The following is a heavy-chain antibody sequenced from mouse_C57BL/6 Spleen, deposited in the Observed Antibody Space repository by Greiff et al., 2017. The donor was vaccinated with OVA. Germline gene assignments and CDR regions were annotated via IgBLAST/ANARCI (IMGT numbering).Heavy chain of an antibody. CDR2: IRLKSDNYAT. J-gene: IGHJ1*03. CDR1: GFTFSNYW. V-gene: IGHV6-3*01. CDR3: AGSTWYFDV. Sequence: LQQSGGGLVQPGGSMKLSCVASGFTFSNYWMNWVRQSPEKGLEWVAQIRLKSDNYATHYAESVKGRFTISRDDSKSSVYLQMNNLRAEDTGIYYCAGSTWYFDVWGTGTTVTVSS. D-gene: IGHD1-1*01.